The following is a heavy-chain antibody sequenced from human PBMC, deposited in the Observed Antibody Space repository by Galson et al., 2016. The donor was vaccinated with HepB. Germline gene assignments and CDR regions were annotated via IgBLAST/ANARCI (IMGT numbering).Heavy chain of an antibody. D-gene: IGHD7-27*01. V-gene: IGHV6-1*01. Sequence: CAICGDSVSSNSAGWNWIRQSPSRGLEWLGRTFYRSNWQNDYAESVKSRITINPDTSKNQFSLQLNSVTPEDTALYYCARSDLLGRGFGWWGQGTLVTVSS. CDR2: TFYRSNWQN. CDR3: ARSDLLGRGFGW. J-gene: IGHJ4*02. CDR1: GDSVSSNSAG.